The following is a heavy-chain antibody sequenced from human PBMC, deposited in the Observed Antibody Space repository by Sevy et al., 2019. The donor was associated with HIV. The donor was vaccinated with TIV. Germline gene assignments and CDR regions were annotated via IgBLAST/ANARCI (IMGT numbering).Heavy chain of an antibody. CDR3: ARLDSIAAAGTPHFQH. Sequence: GESLKISCKGSGYSCTSHWIGWVRQMPGKGLEWMGIIYPGDSDTRYSPSFQGQVTISADKSISTAYLQWSSLKASDTAMYYCARLDSIAAAGTPHFQHWGQGTLVTVSS. CDR1: GYSCTSHW. V-gene: IGHV5-51*01. D-gene: IGHD6-13*01. CDR2: IYPGDSDT. J-gene: IGHJ1*01.